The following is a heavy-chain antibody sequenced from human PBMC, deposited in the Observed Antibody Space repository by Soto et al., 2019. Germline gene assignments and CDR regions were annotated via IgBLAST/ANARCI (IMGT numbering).Heavy chain of an antibody. CDR3: ARSLYGLDY. D-gene: IGHD3-10*01. J-gene: IGHJ4*02. CDR1: VFTFSSYS. V-gene: IGHV3-48*02. CDR2: IGSSSNTI. Sequence: GGSLRLSCAVSVFTFSSYSVNWVRQTPRKGLEWVSYIGSSSNTIYYADSVKGRFTVSTDNAKNSLYLQMNSLRDEDTAVYYCARSLYGLDYWSQGTLVTVPS.